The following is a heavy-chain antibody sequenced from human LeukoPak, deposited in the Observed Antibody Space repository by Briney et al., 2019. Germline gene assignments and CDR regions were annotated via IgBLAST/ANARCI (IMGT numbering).Heavy chain of an antibody. J-gene: IGHJ6*03. V-gene: IGHV4-34*01. CDR1: GGSLNDHY. CDR3: ARGFNYMDV. CDR2: INHFGTT. Sequence: SETLSLTCAVFGGSLNDHYWIWIRQPPGQGLEWIGEINHFGTTKYNSSLKGRVTISIDASKKQFSLKLNSVTAADTALYYCARGFNYMDVWGKGTTVTV.